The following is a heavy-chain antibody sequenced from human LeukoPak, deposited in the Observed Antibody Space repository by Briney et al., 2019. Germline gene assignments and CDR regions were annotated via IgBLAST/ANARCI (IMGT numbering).Heavy chain of an antibody. CDR1: GFTFSSYG. D-gene: IGHD1-14*01. CDR3: ATETNGRHYDY. Sequence: GRSLRLSCAASGFTFSSYGMHWARQAPGKRLEWVAVIWDDGSSKYYGDSVKGRFTISRDNSKNTLYLQMNSPRAADTAVYYCATETNGRHYDYWGQGTLLTVSS. CDR2: IWDDGSSK. V-gene: IGHV3-33*01. J-gene: IGHJ4*02.